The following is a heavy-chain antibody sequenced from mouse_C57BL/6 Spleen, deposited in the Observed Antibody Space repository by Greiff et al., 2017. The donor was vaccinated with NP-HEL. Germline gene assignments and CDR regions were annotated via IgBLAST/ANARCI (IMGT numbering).Heavy chain of an antibody. CDR1: GFTFSGYF. J-gene: IGHJ4*01. CDR3: ARQYY. V-gene: IGHV5-12*01. CDR2: LSIGGGST. Sequence: EVQVVESGGGLVQPGGSLKLSCAASGFTFSGYFMYLVRPTPEKMLEWVSNLSIGGGSTYYPDTVKGRFTISRENARNTLYLQMSRLKSEDTAMYYCARQYYWGQGTSVTVSS.